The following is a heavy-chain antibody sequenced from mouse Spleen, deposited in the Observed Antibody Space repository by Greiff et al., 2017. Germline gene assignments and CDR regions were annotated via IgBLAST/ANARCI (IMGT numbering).Heavy chain of an antibody. CDR2: ICGGGST. CDR1: GFSLTSYG. J-gene: IGHJ4*01. D-gene: IGHD2-3*01. CDR3: ASKGAGLDGYYEGYYAMDY. Sequence: QVQLQQSGPGLVAPSPSLSISCTASGFSLTSYGVDWVRQSPGQGLEWLGVICGGGSTNYNSALISRLSTIKDNSKSQVFLKMNSLQTDDTAMYYCASKGAGLDGYYEGYYAMDYWGQGTSVTVSS. V-gene: IGHV2-6*01.